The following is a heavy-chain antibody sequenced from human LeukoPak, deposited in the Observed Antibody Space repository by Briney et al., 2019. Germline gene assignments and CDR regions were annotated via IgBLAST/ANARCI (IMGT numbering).Heavy chain of an antibody. V-gene: IGHV1-2*02. J-gene: IGHJ4*02. D-gene: IGHD2-21*02. CDR2: INPNSGGT. Sequence: GASVKVSCKASGYTFTGYYMHWVRQAPGQGLEWMGWINPNSGGTNYAQKFQGRVTMTRDTSISTAYMELSRLRSDDTAVYYCARDHRFCGGDCYSDYWGQGTLVTVSS. CDR1: GYTFTGYY. CDR3: ARDHRFCGGDCYSDY.